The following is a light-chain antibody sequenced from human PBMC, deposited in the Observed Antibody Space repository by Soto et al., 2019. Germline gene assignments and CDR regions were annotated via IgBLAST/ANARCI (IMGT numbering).Light chain of an antibody. J-gene: IGKJ2*01. CDR1: QSISNR. Sequence: DIQMTQSPSTVSASVGDRVIITCRSSQSISNRLAWYQQKPGKAPRLLTYATSNLQSGVTSRISGSGSGTEFTLTISSLQPEDFATYLCQQRYSAQYTFGQGTKVDIK. V-gene: IGKV1-39*01. CDR3: QQRYSAQYT. CDR2: ATS.